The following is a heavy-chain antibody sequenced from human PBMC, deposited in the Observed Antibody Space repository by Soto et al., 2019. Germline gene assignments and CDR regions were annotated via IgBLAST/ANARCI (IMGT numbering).Heavy chain of an antibody. Sequence: GRSLRLSCAVSGFTFSNYSSNWVHQAAGKRLEWLSYISNNTSAKYCADSVKGRFTISRDTAKNSLYLQMNSLRDDDSAVYYDARDRDPYCNKGVCSGPYFDYRGRGTLVTVSS. CDR3: ARDRDPYCNKGVCSGPYFDY. CDR1: GFTFSNYS. CDR2: ISNNTSAK. V-gene: IGHV3-48*02. J-gene: IGHJ4*02. D-gene: IGHD2-8*01.